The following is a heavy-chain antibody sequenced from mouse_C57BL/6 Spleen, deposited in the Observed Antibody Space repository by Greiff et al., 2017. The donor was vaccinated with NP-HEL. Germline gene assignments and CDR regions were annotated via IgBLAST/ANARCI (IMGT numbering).Heavy chain of an antibody. J-gene: IGHJ1*03. V-gene: IGHV3-6*01. D-gene: IGHD1-1*01. CDR2: ISYDGSN. CDR3: ARDPRYYGSSYWYFDV. Sequence: VQLQQSGPGLVKPSQSLSLTCSVTGYSITSGYYWNWIRQFPGNKLEWMGYISYDGSNNYNPSLKNRISITRDTSKNQFFLKLNSVTTEDTATYYCARDPRYYGSSYWYFDVWGTGTTVTVSS. CDR1: GYSITSGYY.